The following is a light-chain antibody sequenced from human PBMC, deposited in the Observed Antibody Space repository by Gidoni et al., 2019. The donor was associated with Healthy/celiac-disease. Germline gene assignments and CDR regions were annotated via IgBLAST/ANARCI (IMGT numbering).Light chain of an antibody. CDR3: SSYTSSSTLVV. J-gene: IGLJ2*01. CDR1: SRDVGGYNY. V-gene: IGLV2-14*03. CDR2: DVS. Sequence: QSALTQPVSVSGSPGQSITISCTGTSRDVGGYNYVSWYQQHPGKAPKLMIYDVSNRPSGVSNRFSGSKSGNTASLTISGLQAEDEADYYCSSYTSSSTLVVFGGGTKLT.